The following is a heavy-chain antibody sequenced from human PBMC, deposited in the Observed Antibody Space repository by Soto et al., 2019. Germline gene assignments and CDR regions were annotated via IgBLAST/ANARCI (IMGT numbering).Heavy chain of an antibody. D-gene: IGHD2-15*01. CDR1: GNTFTSQH. V-gene: IGHV1-46*01. CDR2: ANPAGGIT. CDR3: AIPANLDYYYAMDV. J-gene: IGHJ6*02. Sequence: QVQLVQSGSEVKKPGASVKVSCKASGNTFTSQHMHWVRQAPGQGLEWMGIANPAGGITTHAPKFQDRLTMTSDTSTSTVYMELSGLRSDDTAVYYCAIPANLDYYYAMDVWGQGTTVTVSS.